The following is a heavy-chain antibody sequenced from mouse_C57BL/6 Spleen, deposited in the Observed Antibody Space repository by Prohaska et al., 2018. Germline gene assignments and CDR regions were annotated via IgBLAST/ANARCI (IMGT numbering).Heavy chain of an antibody. CDR3: TFYYSNYDYFDY. V-gene: IGHV14-1*01. CDR2: IDPEDGDT. CDR1: GFNIKDYY. Sequence: EVQLQQSGAELVRPGASVKLSCTASGFNIKDYYMHWVKQRPEQGLEWIGRIDPEDGDTEYASKFQGKATMTADTSCNTVYLQLSSLTSEDTAVYYCTFYYSNYDYFDYWGQGTTLTVSS. D-gene: IGHD2-5*01. J-gene: IGHJ2*01.